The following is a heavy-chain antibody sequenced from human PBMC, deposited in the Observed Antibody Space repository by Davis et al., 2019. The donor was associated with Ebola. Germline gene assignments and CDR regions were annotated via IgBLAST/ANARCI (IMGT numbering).Heavy chain of an antibody. CDR3: ARDPGSSSFDY. J-gene: IGHJ4*02. V-gene: IGHV3-7*03. CDR1: GLSFSTYW. D-gene: IGHD6-6*01. CDR2: INQGGSVK. Sequence: GESLKISCAASGLSFSTYWMSWVRQTPDKGLEFVANINQGGSVKNYVDSVKGRITISRDNAKNSLYLQMNSLRAEDTAVYYCARDPGSSSFDYWGQGSLVTVSS.